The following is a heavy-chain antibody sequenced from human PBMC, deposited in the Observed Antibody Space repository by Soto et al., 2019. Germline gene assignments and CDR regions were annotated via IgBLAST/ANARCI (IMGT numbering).Heavy chain of an antibody. J-gene: IGHJ4*02. D-gene: IGHD2-15*01. CDR3: AREGTYCSGGSCYFDY. V-gene: IGHV1-46*01. CDR2: INPSGGST. Sequence: ASAKVSCPASGNTFPSSYMHWVRQAPGQGLEWMGIINPSGGSTSYAQKFQGRVTMTRDTSTSTVYMELSSLRSEDTAVYYCAREGTYCSGGSCYFDYWGQGTLVTVSS. CDR1: GNTFPSSY.